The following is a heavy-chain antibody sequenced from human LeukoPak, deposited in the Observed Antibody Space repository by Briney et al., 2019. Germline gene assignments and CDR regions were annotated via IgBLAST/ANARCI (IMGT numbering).Heavy chain of an antibody. Sequence: AGGSLRLSCAASGFTFSSYAMSWVRQAPGKGLEWVSAISVSGNTYHADSVKGRFTISRDSSKNTLYLQVNRLRAEDAAVYYCAKAPVTTCSGAYCYPFDYWGQGTLVTVSS. CDR3: AKAPVTTCSGAYCYPFDY. CDR2: ISVSGNT. V-gene: IGHV3-23*01. J-gene: IGHJ4*02. D-gene: IGHD2-21*01. CDR1: GFTFSSYA.